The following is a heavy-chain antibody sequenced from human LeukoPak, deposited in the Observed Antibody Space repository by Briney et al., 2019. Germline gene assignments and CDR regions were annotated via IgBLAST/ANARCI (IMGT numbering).Heavy chain of an antibody. J-gene: IGHJ4*02. D-gene: IGHD3-3*01. CDR1: GGFIRSYY. Sequence: ASETLSLTCTVSGGFIRSYYWSWIRQPPGKGLEWIGYIYFSGSTSYNPSLKSRVTISVDRSKNQFSLKLSSVAAADTAMYYCARSYDTNFDYWGQGTLVTVSS. CDR2: IYFSGST. CDR3: ARSYDTNFDY. V-gene: IGHV4-59*01.